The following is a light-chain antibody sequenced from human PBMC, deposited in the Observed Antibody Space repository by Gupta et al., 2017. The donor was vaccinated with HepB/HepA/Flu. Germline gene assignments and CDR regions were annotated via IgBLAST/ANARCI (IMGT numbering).Light chain of an antibody. CDR3: AAWDDSQSGQV. Sequence: VLIQPPSASQTPGQMVTISCSVGTSNIGSNPVNWYQQLPRTAPKLLIYSNTHRPSGVPDRSSGSKSGTSGSLAISGLQSEDEADYYCAAWDDSQSGQVFGGGTKLTVL. CDR2: SNT. CDR1: TSNIGSNP. V-gene: IGLV1-44*01. J-gene: IGLJ3*02.